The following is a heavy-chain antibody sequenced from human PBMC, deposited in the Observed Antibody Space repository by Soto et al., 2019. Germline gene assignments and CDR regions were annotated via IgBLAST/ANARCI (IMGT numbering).Heavy chain of an antibody. V-gene: IGHV3-23*01. CDR3: AKDKGFIAATYYFDY. D-gene: IGHD6-6*01. J-gene: IGHJ4*02. Sequence: SLRLSCAASGFTFSSYAMSWVRQAPGKGLEWVSAISGSGGSTYYADSVKGRFTISRDNSKNTLYLQMNSQRAEDTAVYYCAKDKGFIAATYYFDYWGQGTLVTVSS. CDR2: ISGSGGST. CDR1: GFTFSSYA.